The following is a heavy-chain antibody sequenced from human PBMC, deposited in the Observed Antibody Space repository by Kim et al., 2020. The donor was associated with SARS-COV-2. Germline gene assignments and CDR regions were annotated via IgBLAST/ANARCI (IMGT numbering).Heavy chain of an antibody. Sequence: GESLKISCKGSGYSFTSYWIGWVRQMPGKGLEWMGIIYPGDSDTRYSPSFQGQVTISADKSISTAYLQWSSLKASDTAMYYCARHVLPRNRSSWYNWFDPWGQGTLVTVSS. V-gene: IGHV5-51*01. CDR3: ARHVLPRNRSSWYNWFDP. J-gene: IGHJ5*02. CDR2: IYPGDSDT. D-gene: IGHD6-13*01. CDR1: GYSFTSYW.